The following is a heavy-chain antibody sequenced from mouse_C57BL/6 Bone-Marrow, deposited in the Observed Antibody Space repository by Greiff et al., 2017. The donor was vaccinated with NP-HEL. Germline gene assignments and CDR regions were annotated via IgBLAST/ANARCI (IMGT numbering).Heavy chain of an antibody. CDR3: ARRIYYGNSYAMDY. V-gene: IGHV5-6*01. D-gene: IGHD2-1*01. Sequence: EVQGVESGGDLVKPGGSLKLSCAASGFTFSSYGMSWVRQTPDKRLEWVATISSGGSYTYYPDSVKGRFTISRDNAKNTLYLQMSSLKSEDTAMYYCARRIYYGNSYAMDYWGQGTSVTVSS. CDR2: ISSGGSYT. CDR1: GFTFSSYG. J-gene: IGHJ4*01.